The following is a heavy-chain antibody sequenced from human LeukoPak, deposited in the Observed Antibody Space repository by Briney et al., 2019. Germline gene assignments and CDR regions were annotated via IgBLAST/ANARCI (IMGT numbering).Heavy chain of an antibody. Sequence: PGGXXXXSCASCGFTFNNYAMTWVRQAPGKGVEWVSSITASGGSTYCADSVKGGFTTSRDNSKKTLYLQMSSLRAEDTAVYYCARDYPTSGIVTIFDCWGQGTLVTVSS. CDR3: ARDYPTSGIVTIFDC. J-gene: IGHJ4*02. V-gene: IGHV3-23*01. CDR1: GFTFNNYA. D-gene: IGHD1-1*01. CDR2: ITASGGST.